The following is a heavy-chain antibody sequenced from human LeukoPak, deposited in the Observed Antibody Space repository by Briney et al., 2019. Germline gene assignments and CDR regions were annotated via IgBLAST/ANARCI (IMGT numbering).Heavy chain of an antibody. CDR2: FDPEDGET. Sequence: ASVNVSCKVSGYTLTELSMHWVRQAPGKGLEWMGGFDPEDGETIYAQKFQGRVTMTEDTSTDTAYMELSSLRSEDTAVYYCATVAFDTVTTGGWLDYWGQGTLVTVSS. V-gene: IGHV1-24*01. D-gene: IGHD4-17*01. CDR3: ATVAFDTVTTGGWLDY. CDR1: GYTLTELS. J-gene: IGHJ4*02.